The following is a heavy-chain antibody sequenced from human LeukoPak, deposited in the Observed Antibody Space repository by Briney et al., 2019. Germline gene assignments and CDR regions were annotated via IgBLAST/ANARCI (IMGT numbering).Heavy chain of an antibody. CDR2: IYHSGST. CDR3: ARCLFGVVGAYYYYYTDV. J-gene: IGHJ6*03. V-gene: IGHV4-30-2*01. Sequence: PSETLSLTCTVSGGSISSGGYYWSWIRQPPGKGLEWIGYIYHSGSTYYNPSLKSRVTISVDRSKNQFSLKLSSVTAADTAVYYCARCLFGVVGAYYYYYTDVWGKGTTVTVSS. D-gene: IGHD3-3*01. CDR1: GGSISSGGYY.